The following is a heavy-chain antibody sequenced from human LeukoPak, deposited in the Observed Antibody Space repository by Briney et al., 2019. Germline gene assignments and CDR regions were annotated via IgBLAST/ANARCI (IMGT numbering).Heavy chain of an antibody. CDR1: GGSITSYY. CDR2: LYYSVGT. V-gene: IGHV4-59*12. Sequence: PSDTLSLTCTVSGGSITSYYWSWIRQPPGKGLEWIGYLYYSVGTNYNPSLKSRVTISGDTSKNQFSLRLTSVTAADTAVYYCARGGDRSGYYYSYWGQGTLVTVSS. D-gene: IGHD3-22*01. CDR3: ARGGDRSGYYYSY. J-gene: IGHJ4*02.